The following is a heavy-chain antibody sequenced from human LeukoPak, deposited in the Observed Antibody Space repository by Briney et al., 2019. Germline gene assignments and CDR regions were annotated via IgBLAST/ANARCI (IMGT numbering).Heavy chain of an antibody. J-gene: IGHJ4*02. V-gene: IGHV4-59*01. Sequence: SETLSLTCAVYGGSFSGYYWSWIRQPPGKGLEWIGYIYYSGNTNYNPSLKGRVTISVDTSKNQFSLKLSSVTAADTAMYYCARVRDTPHWYFGYWGQGTLVTVSS. CDR1: GGSFSGYY. CDR2: IYYSGNT. CDR3: ARVRDTPHWYFGY. D-gene: IGHD2-15*01.